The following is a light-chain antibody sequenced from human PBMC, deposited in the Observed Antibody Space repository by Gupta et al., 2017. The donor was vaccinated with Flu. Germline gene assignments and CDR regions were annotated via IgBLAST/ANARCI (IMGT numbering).Light chain of an antibody. CDR1: KSIRSY. Sequence: SSLSAAVGDRVTITCRGSKSIRSYLNWYEQKRGKAPKLLIYAASSWQSGVPSRFSGSRLGTDVTLTISSRQPEDVASYYCQQSDSNPLRAFGRGTKVEIK. CDR3: QQSDSNPLRA. V-gene: IGKV1-39*01. CDR2: AAS. J-gene: IGKJ1*01.